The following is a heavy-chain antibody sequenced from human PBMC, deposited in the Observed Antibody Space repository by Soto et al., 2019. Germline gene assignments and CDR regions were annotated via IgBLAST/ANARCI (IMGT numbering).Heavy chain of an antibody. CDR2: IQYSGTT. D-gene: IGHD3-10*01. J-gene: IGHJ4*02. Sequence: SETLSLTCSVSGGSVSSNNDYWGWIRQPPGKGLEWIGNIQYSGTTYQNESLKSRVTISVDTSENQIFLKLSSVTAADTAIFYCARLGGSGSYFAHWGQGTLVTVSS. CDR1: GGSVSSNNDY. V-gene: IGHV4-39*01. CDR3: ARLGGSGSYFAH.